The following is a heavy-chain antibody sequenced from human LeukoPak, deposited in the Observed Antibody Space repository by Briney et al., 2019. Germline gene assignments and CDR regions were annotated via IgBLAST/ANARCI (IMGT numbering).Heavy chain of an antibody. J-gene: IGHJ4*02. D-gene: IGHD5-12*01. Sequence: GGSLRLSCAASGFTISNNYMDWVRQAPGKGLEWVSVISTGGSAYYANSVKGRFTISRDYSKNTLYLQMNNLRAEDTAVYYCARVSGYSGYDTLDYWGQGTLVTVSS. CDR1: GFTISNNY. V-gene: IGHV3-66*01. CDR2: ISTGGSA. CDR3: ARVSGYSGYDTLDY.